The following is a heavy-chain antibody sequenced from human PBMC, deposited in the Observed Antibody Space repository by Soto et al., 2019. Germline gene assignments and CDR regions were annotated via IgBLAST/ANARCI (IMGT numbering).Heavy chain of an antibody. Sequence: GGSLRLSCAASGFTFSSYAMSWVRQAPGKGLEWVSAISGSGGSTYYADSVKGRFTISRDNSKNTLYLQMNSLRAEDTAVYYCAKGGYCSSTSCYHWGYYYYMDVWGKGTTVTVSS. D-gene: IGHD2-2*01. V-gene: IGHV3-23*01. CDR2: ISGSGGST. CDR1: GFTFSSYA. CDR3: AKGGYCSSTSCYHWGYYYYMDV. J-gene: IGHJ6*03.